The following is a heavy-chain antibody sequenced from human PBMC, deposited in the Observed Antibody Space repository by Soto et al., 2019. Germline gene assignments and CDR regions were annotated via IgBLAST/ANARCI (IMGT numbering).Heavy chain of an antibody. J-gene: IGHJ6*03. CDR1: GFTFSSYA. CDR2: ISGSGGST. V-gene: IGHV3-23*01. D-gene: IGHD5-12*01. CDR3: AKHSGFPYRPNYYMDV. Sequence: GSLRLSCAASGFTFSSYAMSWVRQAPGKGLEWVSAISGSGGSTYYADSVKGRFTISRDNSKNTLYLQMNSLRAEDTAVYYCAKHSGFPYRPNYYMDVWGKGTTVTVS.